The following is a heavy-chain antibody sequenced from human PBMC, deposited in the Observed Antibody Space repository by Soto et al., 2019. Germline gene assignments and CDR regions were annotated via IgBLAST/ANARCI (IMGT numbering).Heavy chain of an antibody. Sequence: QVQLVQSGAEVRKPGASVKLSCQTSGYPFTSYHMHWVRQAPGQGLEWMGVISPTEGRTRYSQKFQDRVTMTRDTSTSTVYMELSSLTSEDTAIYFCARGREYSFGYNWFDPWGQGTLVTVSS. CDR3: ARGREYSFGYNWFDP. J-gene: IGHJ5*02. CDR1: GYPFTSYH. D-gene: IGHD4-4*01. V-gene: IGHV1-46*01. CDR2: ISPTEGRT.